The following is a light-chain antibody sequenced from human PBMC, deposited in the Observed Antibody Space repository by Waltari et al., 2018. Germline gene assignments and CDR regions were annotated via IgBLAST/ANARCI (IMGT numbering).Light chain of an antibody. V-gene: IGKV4-1*01. CDR2: WAS. CDR3: QQYYSTPS. CDR1: QSVLYSSNNKKY. J-gene: IGKJ2*01. Sequence: DIVMTQSPDSLAVSLGERATINCKSSQSVLYSSNNKKYSAWYQQKPGQPPKLLIYWASTRESGVPDRFSGSGSGTDFTLTISSLQAEDVAVYYCQQYYSTPSFGQGTKLEIK.